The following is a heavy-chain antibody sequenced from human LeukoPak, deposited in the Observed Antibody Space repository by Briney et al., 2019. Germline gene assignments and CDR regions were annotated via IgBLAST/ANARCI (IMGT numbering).Heavy chain of an antibody. CDR1: GDSISSTNFY. J-gene: IGHJ3*02. CDR2: IYNTGST. Sequence: SETLSLACTVSGDSISSTNFYWGWIRQPPGKGLEWIGSIYNTGSTYYNPSLKSRLTISADTSNNQFSLKLSSVTAADTAVYYCARDRYYDSSGYYFHDAFDIWGQGTMVTVSS. D-gene: IGHD3-22*01. V-gene: IGHV4-39*07. CDR3: ARDRYYDSSGYYFHDAFDI.